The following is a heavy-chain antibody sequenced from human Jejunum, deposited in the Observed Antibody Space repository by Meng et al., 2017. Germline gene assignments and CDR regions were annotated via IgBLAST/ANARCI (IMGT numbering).Heavy chain of an antibody. J-gene: IGHJ4*02. V-gene: IGHV4-4*02. CDR2: ISHNRSP. Sequence: SETLSLTCAVSGDSISVTKWWSWVRQSPGSGLEWIGEISHNRSPTYNPSVKGRVTISMDESKNHLSLELTSVTAADTAVYFCARNDFYSMEYWGQGTLVTVSS. D-gene: IGHD3/OR15-3a*01. CDR3: ARNDFYSMEY. CDR1: GDSISVTKW.